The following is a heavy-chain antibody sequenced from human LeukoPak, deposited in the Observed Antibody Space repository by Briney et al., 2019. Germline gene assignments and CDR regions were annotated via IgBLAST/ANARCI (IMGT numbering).Heavy chain of an antibody. D-gene: IGHD4-23*01. Sequence: SETLSLTCTVSGGSISSYYWSWIRQPPGKGLEWSGYIYYSGSTNYNPSLKSRVTISVDTSKNQFSLKLSSVTAADTAVYYCARGSYGDYGGNSADYNWFDPWGQGTLVTVS. CDR1: GGSISSYY. CDR3: ARGSYGDYGGNSADYNWFDP. V-gene: IGHV4-59*08. J-gene: IGHJ5*02. CDR2: IYYSGST.